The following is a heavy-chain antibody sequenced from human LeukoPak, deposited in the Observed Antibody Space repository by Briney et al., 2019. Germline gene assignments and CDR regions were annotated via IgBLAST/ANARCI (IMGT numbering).Heavy chain of an antibody. J-gene: IGHJ3*02. CDR1: GFTVSSNY. CDR3: ARYLWGSDAFDI. CDR2: IYSGGST. D-gene: IGHD3-16*01. V-gene: IGHV3-53*01. Sequence: PGGSLRLSCAASGFTVSSNYMGWVRQAPGKGLEWVSVIYSGGSTYYADSVKGRFTISRDNPKNTLYLQMNSLRAEDTAVYYCARYLWGSDAFDIWGQGTMVTVSS.